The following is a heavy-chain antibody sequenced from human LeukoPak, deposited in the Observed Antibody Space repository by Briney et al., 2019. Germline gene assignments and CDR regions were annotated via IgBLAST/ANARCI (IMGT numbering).Heavy chain of an antibody. D-gene: IGHD6-19*01. J-gene: IGHJ6*03. V-gene: IGHV3-23*01. CDR2: ISNSGSST. CDR3: ARDQLDSSGWYYYYYYMDV. CDR1: GFTFSTYA. Sequence: PGGSLRLSCAASGFTFSTYAMSWVRQAPGKGLEWVSIISNSGSSTYYADSVKGRFTISRDNAKNSLYLQMNSLRAEDTAVYYCARDQLDSSGWYYYYYYMDVWGKGTTVTVSS.